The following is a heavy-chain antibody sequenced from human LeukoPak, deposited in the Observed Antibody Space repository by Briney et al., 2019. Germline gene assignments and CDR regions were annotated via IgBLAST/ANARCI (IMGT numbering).Heavy chain of an antibody. D-gene: IGHD2-2*01. CDR3: AKGDIVVVPGEPTFDC. V-gene: IGHV3-23*01. Sequence: QAGGSLRLSCAASGFTFSSYAMSWVRQAPGKGLEWVSAISGSGGSTYYADSVKGRFTISRDNSKNTLYLQMNSLRAEDTAVYYCAKGDIVVVPGEPTFDCWGQGTLVTVSS. CDR2: ISGSGGST. CDR1: GFTFSSYA. J-gene: IGHJ4*02.